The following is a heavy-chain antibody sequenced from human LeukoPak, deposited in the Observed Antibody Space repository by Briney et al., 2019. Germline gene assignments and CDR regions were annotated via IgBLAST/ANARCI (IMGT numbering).Heavy chain of an antibody. CDR1: GYTFTGYY. J-gene: IGHJ4*02. D-gene: IGHD6-13*01. Sequence: ASVKVSCKASGYTFTGYYMHWVRQAPGQGLEWMGWINPNSGGTNYAQKFQGRVTMTRDTSISTAYMELSSLTPDDTAVYFCARDQGSLTRSWYTGYWGQGTQVTVSS. V-gene: IGHV1-2*02. CDR2: INPNSGGT. CDR3: ARDQGSLTRSWYTGY.